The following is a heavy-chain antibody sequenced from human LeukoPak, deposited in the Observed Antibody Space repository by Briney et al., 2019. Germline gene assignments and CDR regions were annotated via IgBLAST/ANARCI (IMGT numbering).Heavy chain of an antibody. CDR3: GRAGGGYYDYYFDY. J-gene: IGHJ4*02. V-gene: IGHV3-30-3*01. D-gene: IGHD3-22*01. Sequence: PGRSLRLSCAASGFTFSSYAMHWVRQAPGKGLEWVAVISYDGSNKYYADSVKGRFTISRDNSKNTLYLQMNSLRAEDTAVYYCGRAGGGYYDYYFDYWGQGTLVTVSS. CDR1: GFTFSSYA. CDR2: ISYDGSNK.